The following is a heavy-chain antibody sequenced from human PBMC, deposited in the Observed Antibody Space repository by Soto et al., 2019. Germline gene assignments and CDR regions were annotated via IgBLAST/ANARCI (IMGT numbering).Heavy chain of an antibody. D-gene: IGHD4-17*01. CDR3: VRDLSVTTKFDY. CDR2: INGDGTTT. CDR1: GFTFSSYW. V-gene: IGHV3-74*01. Sequence: EVQLVESGGGLVQPGGSLRLSCAASGFTFSSYWMHRVRQAPGKGLVWVSRINGDGTTTGYADFVKGRFSISRDSAKNTLYLQMNSLRAEDTAVYYCVRDLSVTTKFDYWGQGTLVTVSS. J-gene: IGHJ4*02.